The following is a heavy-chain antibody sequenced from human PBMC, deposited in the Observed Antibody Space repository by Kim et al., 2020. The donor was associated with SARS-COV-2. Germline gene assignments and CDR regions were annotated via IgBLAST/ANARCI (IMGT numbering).Heavy chain of an antibody. CDR3: AKVTSGQSYYDSSDY. J-gene: IGHJ4*02. Sequence: DSVKGRFTISRDNSKNTLYLQMNSLRAEDTAVYYCAKVTSGQSYYDSSDYWGQGTLVTVSS. V-gene: IGHV3-23*01. D-gene: IGHD3-22*01.